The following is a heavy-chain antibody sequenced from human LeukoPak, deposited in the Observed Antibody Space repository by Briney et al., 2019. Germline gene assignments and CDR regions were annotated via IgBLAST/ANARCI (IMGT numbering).Heavy chain of an antibody. CDR1: GFTFNIYG. V-gene: IGHV3-21*05. CDR3: ARASRNGYDY. CDR2: IGHRSIDI. D-gene: IGHD5-24*01. J-gene: IGHJ4*02. Sequence: GGSLRLSCAASGFTFNIYGMNWVRQAPGKGPEWVSYIGHRSIDIHYADSVKGRFTISRDNAKNSLYLQMNSLRAEDTAEYFCARASRNGYDYWGRGTLVTVS.